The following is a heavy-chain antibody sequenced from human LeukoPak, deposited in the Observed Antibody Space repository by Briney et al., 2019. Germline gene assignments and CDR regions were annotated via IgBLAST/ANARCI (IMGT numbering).Heavy chain of an antibody. V-gene: IGHV7-4-1*02. Sequence: VASVKVSCKASGYTFTSYAMNWVRQAPGQGLEWMGWINTNTGNPTYAQGFTGRFVFSLDTSVSTAYLQISSLKAEDTAVYYCPHVDTAMVVYWGQGTLVTVSS. J-gene: IGHJ4*02. CDR3: PHVDTAMVVY. CDR2: INTNTGNP. CDR1: GYTFTSYA. D-gene: IGHD5-18*01.